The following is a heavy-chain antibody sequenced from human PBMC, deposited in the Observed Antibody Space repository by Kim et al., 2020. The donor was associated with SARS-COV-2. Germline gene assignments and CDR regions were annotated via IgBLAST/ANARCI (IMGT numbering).Heavy chain of an antibody. CDR1: GFTFSSYG. CDR3: ARDPHQWLPRYGMDV. J-gene: IGHJ6*02. CDR2: IWYDGSNK. Sequence: GGSLRLSCAASGFTFSSYGMHWVRQAPGKGLEWVAVIWYDGSNKYYADSVKGRFTISRDNSKNTLYLQMNSLRAEDTAVYYCARDPHQWLPRYGMDVWGQGTTVTVSS. V-gene: IGHV3-33*01. D-gene: IGHD6-19*01.